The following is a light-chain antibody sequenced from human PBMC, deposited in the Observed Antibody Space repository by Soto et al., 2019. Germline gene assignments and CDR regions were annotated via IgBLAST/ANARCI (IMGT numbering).Light chain of an antibody. CDR2: GAS. Sequence: ERVLTQSPGTLSLSPGERATLSCRVSQSVSSDYLAWYQQKPGQPPRLLIYGASSRATGVPERFSGSGSGTDFTLTIRSLEPEDVAVYYCQQHGSSFGGGTKVEIK. V-gene: IGKV3-20*01. CDR3: QQHGSS. J-gene: IGKJ4*01. CDR1: QSVSSDY.